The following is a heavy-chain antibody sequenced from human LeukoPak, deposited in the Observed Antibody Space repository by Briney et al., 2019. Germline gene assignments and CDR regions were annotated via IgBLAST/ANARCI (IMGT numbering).Heavy chain of an antibody. CDR1: GFTLSSYA. J-gene: IGHJ4*02. D-gene: IGHD5-24*01. CDR3: ARDRWLQSQRYFDY. CDR2: ISTSSSYI. V-gene: IGHV3-21*01. Sequence: GGSLRLSCAASGFTLSSYAMSWVRQGPGKGLEWVSSISTSSSYIYYADSVKGRFTISRDNAKNSLYVQMDSLRAEDTAVYYCARDRWLQSQRYFDYWGQGILVTVSS.